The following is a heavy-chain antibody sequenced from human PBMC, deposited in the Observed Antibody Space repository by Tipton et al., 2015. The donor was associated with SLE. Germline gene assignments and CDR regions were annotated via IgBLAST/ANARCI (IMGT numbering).Heavy chain of an antibody. Sequence: QSGAEVKKPGASVKVSCKASGYTFTSYYIHWVRQAPGHGLEWMGIINPSGGVSYAQKFQGRVTMTRDTSTSTVYLELSSLRSEDTAIYYCARSFVLVPTAIYYFDYWGQGTLVTVSS. V-gene: IGHV1-46*01. J-gene: IGHJ4*02. CDR2: INPSGGV. CDR3: ARSFVLVPTAIYYFDY. CDR1: GYTFTSYY. D-gene: IGHD2-2*01.